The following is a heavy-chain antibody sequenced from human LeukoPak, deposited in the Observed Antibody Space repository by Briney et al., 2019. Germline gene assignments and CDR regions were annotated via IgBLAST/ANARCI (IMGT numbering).Heavy chain of an antibody. CDR3: ARHCSGGSCYSGEYYMDV. Sequence: SVKVSCKASGGTFSSHAISWVRQAPGQGLEWMGGIIPIFGTANYAQKFQGRVTITADESTSTAYMELSSLRSEDTAVYYCARHCSGGSCYSGEYYMDVWGKGTTVTVSS. J-gene: IGHJ6*03. V-gene: IGHV1-69*13. CDR2: IIPIFGTA. CDR1: GGTFSSHA. D-gene: IGHD2-15*01.